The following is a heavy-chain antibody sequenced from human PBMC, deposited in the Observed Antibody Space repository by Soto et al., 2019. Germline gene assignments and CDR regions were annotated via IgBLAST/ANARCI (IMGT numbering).Heavy chain of an antibody. Sequence: SETLSLTCTVSGGSISSGDYYWSWIRQPPGKGLGWIGYIYHSGSTYYNPSLKSRVTISVDTSNNQFSLKLTSVTAADTAVYYCARYYYGSGSYQDYWGQGTLVTVSS. CDR3: ARYYYGSGSYQDY. CDR1: GGSISSGDYY. J-gene: IGHJ4*02. V-gene: IGHV4-30-4*01. CDR2: IYHSGST. D-gene: IGHD3-10*01.